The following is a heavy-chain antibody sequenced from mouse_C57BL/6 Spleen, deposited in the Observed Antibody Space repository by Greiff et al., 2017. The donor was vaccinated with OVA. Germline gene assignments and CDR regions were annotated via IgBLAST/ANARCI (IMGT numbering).Heavy chain of an antibody. Sequence: VHLVESGPGLVQPSQSLSITCTVSGFSLTSYGVHWVRQSPGKGLEWLGVIWRGGSTDYNAAFMSRLSITKDNSKSQVFFKMNSLQADDTAIYYCAKSPAPHWYFDVWGTGTTVTVSS. CDR1: GFSLTSYG. CDR3: AKSPAPHWYFDV. CDR2: IWRGGST. V-gene: IGHV2-5*01. J-gene: IGHJ1*03.